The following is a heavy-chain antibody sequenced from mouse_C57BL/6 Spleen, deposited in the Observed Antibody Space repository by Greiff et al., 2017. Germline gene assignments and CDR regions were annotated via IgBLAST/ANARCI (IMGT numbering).Heavy chain of an antibody. CDR3: ARATVVSPFDY. V-gene: IGHV1-64*01. CDR2: IRPNSGST. Sequence: QVQLQQPGAELVKPGASVKLSCKASGYTFTSYWMHWVKQRPGQGLEWIGMIRPNSGSTTYNEKFKSKATLTVDKSSSTAYMQPRSLTSDDSSFYYCARATVVSPFDYWGQGTTLTVSS. D-gene: IGHD1-1*01. CDR1: GYTFTSYW. J-gene: IGHJ2*01.